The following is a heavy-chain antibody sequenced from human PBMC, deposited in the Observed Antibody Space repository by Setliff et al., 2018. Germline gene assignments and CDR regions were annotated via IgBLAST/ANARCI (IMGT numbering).Heavy chain of an antibody. Sequence: SVKVSCKASGGTFSSYAISWVQQAPGQGLEWMGGIIPIFGTANYAQKFQGRVTITADESTSTAYMELSSLRSEDTAVYYCARDGDNYYDSSGYYLNHAFDIWGQGTMVTVSS. J-gene: IGHJ3*02. D-gene: IGHD3-22*01. V-gene: IGHV1-69*13. CDR1: GGTFSSYA. CDR2: IIPIFGTA. CDR3: ARDGDNYYDSSGYYLNHAFDI.